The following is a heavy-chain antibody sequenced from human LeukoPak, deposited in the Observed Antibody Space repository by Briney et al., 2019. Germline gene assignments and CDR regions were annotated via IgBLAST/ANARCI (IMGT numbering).Heavy chain of an antibody. CDR3: ARSRSSKGIAVAGTGDASGY. CDR1: GYTFTGYY. V-gene: IGHV1-2*02. Sequence: ASVKVSCKASGYTFTGYYMHWVRQAPGQGLEWMGWINPNSGGTNYAQKFQGRVTMTRDTSISTAYMELSRLRSDDTAVYYCARSRSSKGIAVAGTGDASGYWGQGTLVTVSS. J-gene: IGHJ4*02. CDR2: INPNSGGT. D-gene: IGHD6-19*01.